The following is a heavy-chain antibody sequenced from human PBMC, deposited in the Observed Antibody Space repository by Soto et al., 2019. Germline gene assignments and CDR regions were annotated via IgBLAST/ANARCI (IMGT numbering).Heavy chain of an antibody. D-gene: IGHD3-9*01. CDR1: GFTFSSYG. CDR3: AKGGFDSLTGYYEAYYYMDV. J-gene: IGHJ6*03. V-gene: IGHV3-33*06. Sequence: PGGLLRLSCAASGFTFSSYGMHWVRQAPGKGLEWVAVIWYGGSNTYYADSVKGRFTISRGNSKNTLYLQMNSLRAEYTAVYYWAKGGFDSLTGYYEAYYYMDVWGKGTTVTVSS. CDR2: IWYGGSNT.